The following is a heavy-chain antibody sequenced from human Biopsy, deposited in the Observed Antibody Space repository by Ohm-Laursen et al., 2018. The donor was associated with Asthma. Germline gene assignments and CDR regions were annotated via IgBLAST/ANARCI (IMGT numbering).Heavy chain of an antibody. CDR2: IYYSGST. CDR3: ARGPPVDRED. CDR1: GGSISSGGYY. Sequence: SQTLSLTCSVSGGSISSGGYYWSWIRQPPGKGLEWIGYIYYSGSTYYNPSLKSRVTISVDTSKNQFSLKLSSVTAADTAVYYCARGPPVDREDWGQGTLVTVSS. J-gene: IGHJ4*02. V-gene: IGHV4-31*03. D-gene: IGHD5-24*01.